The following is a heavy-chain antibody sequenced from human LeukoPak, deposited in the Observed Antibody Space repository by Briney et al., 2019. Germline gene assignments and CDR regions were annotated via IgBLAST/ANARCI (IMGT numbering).Heavy chain of an antibody. Sequence: SETLSLTCAVSGGPFSHYYWNWIRQSPGKGLEWIGEITHTRRTNYNPVLRSRVTISVDTSRNQFSLKLRSMTATDTAVYYCARGGRWESYSAFDIWGQGTTVSVSS. CDR2: ITHTRRT. CDR3: ARGGRWESYSAFDI. V-gene: IGHV4-34*01. CDR1: GGPFSHYY. J-gene: IGHJ3*02. D-gene: IGHD1-26*01.